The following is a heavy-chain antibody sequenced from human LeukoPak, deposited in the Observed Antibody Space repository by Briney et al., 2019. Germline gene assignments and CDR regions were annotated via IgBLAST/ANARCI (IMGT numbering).Heavy chain of an antibody. V-gene: IGHV4-59*01. J-gene: IGHJ4*02. CDR1: GGSISSYS. D-gene: IGHD6-13*01. CDR2: IYYRGST. Sequence: PSETLSLTCTVSGGSISSYSWSWIRQPPGKGLEWIGYIYYRGSTNSNPSLKSRVTISVDTSKNQFSLRLRSVTAADTAVYYCARVSGEAAGTGFIDSWGQGTLVTVSS. CDR3: ARVSGEAAGTGFIDS.